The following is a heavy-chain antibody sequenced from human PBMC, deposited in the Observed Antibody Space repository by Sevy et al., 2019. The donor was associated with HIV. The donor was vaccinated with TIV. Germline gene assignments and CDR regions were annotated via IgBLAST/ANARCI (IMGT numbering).Heavy chain of an antibody. Sequence: SETLSLTCTVSGGSISSYYWSWIRQPPGKGLESIGYIYYSGSTNYNPSLMSRVTISVDTSKNQFSLKLSSVTAADTAVYYCATAPSYSSGRGVWFDPWGQGTLVTVSS. J-gene: IGHJ5*02. CDR1: GGSISSYY. V-gene: IGHV4-59*01. D-gene: IGHD6-19*01. CDR3: ATAPSYSSGRGVWFDP. CDR2: IYYSGST.